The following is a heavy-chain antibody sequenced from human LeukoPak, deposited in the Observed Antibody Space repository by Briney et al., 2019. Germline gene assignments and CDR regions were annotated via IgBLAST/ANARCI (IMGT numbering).Heavy chain of an antibody. Sequence: PGGSLRLSCAASGFTFSSYWMTCVRQAPGKGLEWVANINHDGSEKNYVESVKGRFTISRDNTKNSLFLQMNSLRAEDTAVYYCAKYFGLGSSACFDPWGQGTLVTVSS. J-gene: IGHJ5*02. CDR1: GFTFSSYW. CDR2: INHDGSEK. D-gene: IGHD3-10*01. CDR3: AKYFGLGSSACFDP. V-gene: IGHV3-7*02.